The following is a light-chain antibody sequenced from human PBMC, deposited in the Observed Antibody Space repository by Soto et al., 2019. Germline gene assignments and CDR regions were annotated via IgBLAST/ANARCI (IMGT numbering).Light chain of an antibody. V-gene: IGLV2-8*01. J-gene: IGLJ2*01. CDR2: EVS. CDR3: SSYAGNNNVV. CDR1: SNDIGDYNF. Sequence: QSALTQPPSTSGSPGQSVTISCTGTSNDIGDYNFISWYQQHPGKAPNLMIYEVSKRPSGVPDRFSGSKSGSTASLTVSGLQAGDEADYYCSSYAGNNNVVFGGGTKLTVL.